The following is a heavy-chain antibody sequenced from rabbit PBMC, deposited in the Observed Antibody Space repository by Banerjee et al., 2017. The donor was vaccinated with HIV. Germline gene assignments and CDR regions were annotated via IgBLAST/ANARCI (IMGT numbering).Heavy chain of an antibody. Sequence: QSLEESGGGLVQPEGSLTLTCTASGFSFGSSYYMCWVRQAPGKGLEWIGCIDGGGGSSPSYASWVNGRFTISQTSSTTITLQMTSLTAADTAAYFCARAAYTGYGYARYFSLCAPGTLVPFS. CDR1: GFSFGSSYY. CDR2: IDGGGGSSP. J-gene: IGHJ4*01. D-gene: IGHD6-1*01. V-gene: IGHV1S40*01. CDR3: ARAAYTGYGYARYFSL.